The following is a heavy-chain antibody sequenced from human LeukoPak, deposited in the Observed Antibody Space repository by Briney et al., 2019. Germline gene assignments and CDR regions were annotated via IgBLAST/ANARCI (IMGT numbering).Heavy chain of an antibody. CDR2: INPNSGGT. V-gene: IGHV1-2*02. CDR1: GYTFTGYY. D-gene: IGHD6-19*01. Sequence: ASVKVSCKASGYTFTGYYMHWVRQAPGQGLEWMGWINPNSGGTNYAQKFQGRVTMTRDTSISTAYMELSRLRSDDTAVYYCARDPEVSSGWYRGYYYYMDVWGKGTTVTVSS. CDR3: ARDPEVSSGWYRGYYYYMDV. J-gene: IGHJ6*03.